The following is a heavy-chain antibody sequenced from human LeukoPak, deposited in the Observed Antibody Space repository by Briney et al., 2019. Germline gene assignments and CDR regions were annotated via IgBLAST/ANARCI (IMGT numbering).Heavy chain of an antibody. Sequence: PSETLSLTCTVSGGSISSGSYYWSWIRQPAGKGLEWIGRIYTSGSTNYNPSLKSRVTISVDKSKNQFSLKLSSVTAADTAVYYCARVFRSGFTFGGVIAYWGQGTLVTVSS. CDR3: ARVFRSGFTFGGVIAY. CDR1: GGSISSGSYY. D-gene: IGHD3-16*02. V-gene: IGHV4-61*02. J-gene: IGHJ4*02. CDR2: IYTSGST.